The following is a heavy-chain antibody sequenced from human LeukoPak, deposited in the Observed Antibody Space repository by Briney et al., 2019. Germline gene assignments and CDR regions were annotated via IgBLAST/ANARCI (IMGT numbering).Heavy chain of an antibody. CDR1: GGSISSYY. Sequence: SETLSLTCTVSGGSISSYYWSWIRQPPGKGLEWIGYIYYSGSTNYNPALKSRVTISVDTSKNQFSLKLSSVTAADTAVYYCARDSGYDSEFDYWGQGTLVTVSS. D-gene: IGHD5-12*01. J-gene: IGHJ4*02. CDR2: IYYSGST. V-gene: IGHV4-59*01. CDR3: ARDSGYDSEFDY.